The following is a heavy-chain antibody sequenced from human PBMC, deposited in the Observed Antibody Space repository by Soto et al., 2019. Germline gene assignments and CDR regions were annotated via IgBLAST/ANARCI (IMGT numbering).Heavy chain of an antibody. Sequence: QVQLVESGGVVVQPGRSLRLSCAASGFTFSSYAMHWVRQAPGKGLEWVAVISYDGSNKYYADPVKGRFTISRENSKNTLYLQMNSLRAEDTAVYYCARDTLKASFDPWGQGTLVTVSS. CDR2: ISYDGSNK. V-gene: IGHV3-30-3*01. J-gene: IGHJ5*02. CDR3: ARDTLKASFDP. CDR1: GFTFSSYA.